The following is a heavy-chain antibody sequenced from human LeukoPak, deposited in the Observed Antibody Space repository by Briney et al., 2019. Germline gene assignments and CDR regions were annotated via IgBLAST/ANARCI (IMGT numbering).Heavy chain of an antibody. D-gene: IGHD2-15*01. CDR2: ISYDESNK. CDR3: AKEGGLNFPFDY. V-gene: IGHV3-30*18. CDR1: GFTFSSYG. Sequence: GGSLRLSCAASGFTFSSYGMTWVRQAPGKGLEWVAVISYDESNKNYADSVKGRFTISRDNSNNTLYLQVNSLRLEDTAVYYCAKEGGLNFPFDYWGQGTLVIVSS. J-gene: IGHJ4*02.